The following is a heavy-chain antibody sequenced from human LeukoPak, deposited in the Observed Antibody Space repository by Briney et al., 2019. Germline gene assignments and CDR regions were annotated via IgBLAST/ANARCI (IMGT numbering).Heavy chain of an antibody. D-gene: IGHD5-18*01. CDR1: GFTFSSYS. CDR2: ISSSSSYI. V-gene: IGHV3-21*01. Sequence: GGSLRLSCAASGFTFSSYSMNWVRQAPGKGLEWVSSISSSSSYIYYADSVKGRFTISRDNAKNSLYLQMNSLRAEDTAVYYCARAEDTAMVIGYYYYYYGMDVWGQGTTVTVSS. J-gene: IGHJ6*02. CDR3: ARAEDTAMVIGYYYYYYGMDV.